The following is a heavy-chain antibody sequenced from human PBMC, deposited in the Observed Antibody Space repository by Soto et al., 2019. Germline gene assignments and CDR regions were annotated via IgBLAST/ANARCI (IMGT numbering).Heavy chain of an antibody. CDR3: ARGYIYGRNWFDP. CDR1: GFIFTNHL. V-gene: IGHV1-3*01. Sequence: QVQLVQSGAEVKTPGASVKLSCKASGFIFTNHLIYWVRQAPGQSLEWMGWINAGSGNTKYSQNFQGRVTITRDTSASTAYMELRSLTSEDTAVYYCARGYIYGRNWFDPWGQGTLVTVSS. CDR2: INAGSGNT. J-gene: IGHJ5*02. D-gene: IGHD5-18*01.